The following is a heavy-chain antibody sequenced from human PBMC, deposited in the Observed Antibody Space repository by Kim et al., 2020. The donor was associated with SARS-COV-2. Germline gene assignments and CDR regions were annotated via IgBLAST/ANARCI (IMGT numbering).Heavy chain of an antibody. CDR3: AREGAEFLEDHGDWFDP. D-gene: IGHD3-3*01. CDR2: IYYSGST. V-gene: IGHV4-61*01. J-gene: IGHJ5*02. Sequence: SETLSLTCTVSGGSVSSGSYYWSWIRQPPGKGLEWIVYIYYSGSTNYNPSLKSRVTISVDTSKNQFSLKLSSVTAADTAVYYCAREGAEFLEDHGDWFDPWGQGTLVTVSS. CDR1: GGSVSSGSYY.